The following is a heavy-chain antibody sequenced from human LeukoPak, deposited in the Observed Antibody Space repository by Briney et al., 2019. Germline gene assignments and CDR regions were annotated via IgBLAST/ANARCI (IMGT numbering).Heavy chain of an antibody. V-gene: IGHV4-61*02. CDR1: GGSISSGCYY. Sequence: SQTLSLTCTVSGGSISSGCYYWSWIRQPAGKGLEWIGRIYTSGSTNYNPSLKSRVTISVDTSKNQFSLKLSSVTAADTAVYYCAREVPTYYYDSSGSKFDYWGQGTLVTVSS. J-gene: IGHJ4*02. CDR3: AREVPTYYYDSSGSKFDY. CDR2: IYTSGST. D-gene: IGHD3-22*01.